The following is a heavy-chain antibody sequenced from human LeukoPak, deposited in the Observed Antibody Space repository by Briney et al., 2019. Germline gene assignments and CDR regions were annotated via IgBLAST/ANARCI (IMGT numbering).Heavy chain of an antibody. J-gene: IGHJ4*02. Sequence: GGSLRLSCAASGFTFSSYAMSWVRQAPGKGLEWVANIKQDGSEKYYVDSVKGRFTISRDNAKNSLYLQMNSLRAGDTAVYYCARVSSSWYFYFDYWGQGTLVTVSS. CDR3: ARVSSSWYFYFDY. CDR2: IKQDGSEK. V-gene: IGHV3-7*04. CDR1: GFTFSSYA. D-gene: IGHD6-13*01.